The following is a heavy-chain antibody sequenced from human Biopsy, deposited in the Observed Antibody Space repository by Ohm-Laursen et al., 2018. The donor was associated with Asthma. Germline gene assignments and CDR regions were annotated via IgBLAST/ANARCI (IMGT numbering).Heavy chain of an antibody. J-gene: IGHJ4*02. D-gene: IGHD2-15*01. Sequence: SQTLSLTCTVSGGSINNFYWSWIRQPPGKGLESIGHVYYSGSTNYNPSLKSRVTISIDASKNQFSLKLTSVTAEDTAVYYCARDVDLRSVYWGQGTLVTVSS. CDR3: ARDVDLRSVY. CDR2: VYYSGST. CDR1: GGSINNFY. V-gene: IGHV4-59*01.